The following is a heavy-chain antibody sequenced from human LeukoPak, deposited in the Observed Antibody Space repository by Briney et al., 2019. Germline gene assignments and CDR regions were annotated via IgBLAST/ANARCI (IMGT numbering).Heavy chain of an antibody. J-gene: IGHJ4*02. CDR2: INYSGST. CDR3: ARGVQFYASDY. Sequence: SETLSLTCTVSGGSISSYYWSWIRQPPGKGLEWIGYINYSGSTNYNPSLKSRVTISVDTSKNQFSLKLSSVTAADTAVYYCARGVQFYASDYWGQGTLVTVSS. CDR1: GGSISSYY. D-gene: IGHD1-1*01. V-gene: IGHV4-59*01.